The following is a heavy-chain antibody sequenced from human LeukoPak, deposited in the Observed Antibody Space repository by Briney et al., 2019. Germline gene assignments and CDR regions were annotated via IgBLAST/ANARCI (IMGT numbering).Heavy chain of an antibody. J-gene: IGHJ5*02. CDR3: AREGKRWLQSDRWFDP. D-gene: IGHD5-24*01. Sequence: KPSETLSLTCTVSGGSISSYYWSWIRQPAGKGLEWIGRTYTSGSTNYNPSLKSRVTMSVDTSKNQFSLKLSSVTAADTAVYYCAREGKRWLQSDRWFDPWGQGTLVTVSS. V-gene: IGHV4-4*07. CDR1: GGSISSYY. CDR2: TYTSGST.